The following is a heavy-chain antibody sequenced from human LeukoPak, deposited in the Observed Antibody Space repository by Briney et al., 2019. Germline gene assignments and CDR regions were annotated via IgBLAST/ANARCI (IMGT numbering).Heavy chain of an antibody. Sequence: SETLSLTCTVSGGSISRYYWSWIRQPPGKGLEWIGYISYTGSTTYNSSLKSRVTISLDTSQNQFSLKLTSVTPADTAVYYCASSGVAAKIYYFDYWGQGTLVTVSS. CDR2: ISYTGST. D-gene: IGHD2-15*01. J-gene: IGHJ4*02. V-gene: IGHV4-59*01. CDR1: GGSISRYY. CDR3: ASSGVAAKIYYFDY.